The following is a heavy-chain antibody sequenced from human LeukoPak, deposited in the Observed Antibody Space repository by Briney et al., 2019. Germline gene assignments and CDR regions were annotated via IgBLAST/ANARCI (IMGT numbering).Heavy chain of an antibody. Sequence: SETLSLTCAVSGYSISSGYYWGWIRQPPGKGLEWIVSIYHSGSTYYNPSLKSRVTISVDTSKNQFSLKLSSVTAADTAVYYCARTSGGNSDYWGQGTLVTVSS. V-gene: IGHV4-38-2*01. J-gene: IGHJ4*02. CDR2: IYHSGST. CDR3: ARTSGGNSDY. CDR1: GYSISSGYY. D-gene: IGHD4-23*01.